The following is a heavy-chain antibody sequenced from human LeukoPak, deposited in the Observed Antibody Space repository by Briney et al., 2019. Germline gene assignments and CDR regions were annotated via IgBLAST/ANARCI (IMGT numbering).Heavy chain of an antibody. CDR3: ARGGWNYVFNY. V-gene: IGHV3-21*01. D-gene: IGHD1-7*01. CDR1: AFTFTSYS. Sequence: GGSLRLSCAASAFTFTSYSMNWLRQAPGKLLFCVSSISSSSSYIYYADSVKGRFTISRDNAKNSLYLQMNSLRAEDTAVYYCARGGWNYVFNYWGQGTLVTVSS. J-gene: IGHJ4*02. CDR2: ISSSSSYI.